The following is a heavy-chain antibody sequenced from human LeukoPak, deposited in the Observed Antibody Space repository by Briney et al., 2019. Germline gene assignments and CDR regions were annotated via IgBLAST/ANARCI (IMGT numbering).Heavy chain of an antibody. CDR2: LYSGGST. D-gene: IGHD3-22*01. V-gene: IGHV3-53*04. CDR1: GFTVSSYH. Sequence: GGSLRLSCAASGFTVSSYHMSWVRQAPGKGLEWVSILYSGGSTYYADSVKGRFTISRHNSKNTLYLQMNSLRPEDTAVYYCARDAEDSSGYYHYWGQGTLVTVSS. J-gene: IGHJ4*02. CDR3: ARDAEDSSGYYHY.